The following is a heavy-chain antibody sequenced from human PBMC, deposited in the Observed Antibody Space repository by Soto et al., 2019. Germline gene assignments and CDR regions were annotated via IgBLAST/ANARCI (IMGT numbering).Heavy chain of an antibody. CDR1: GFDVSNTY. CDR3: ARVSKGTIYSPHAFDV. V-gene: IGHV3-53*01. CDR2: IYSGGAT. J-gene: IGHJ3*01. D-gene: IGHD1-7*01. Sequence: PGGSLRFSCAASGFDVSNTYMSWVRQAPGKGLDWVSIIYSGGATYYADSVKGRFTISRDNSKNTLYLQMNSLRAEDTALYYCARVSKGTIYSPHAFDVWGQGTMVTVSS.